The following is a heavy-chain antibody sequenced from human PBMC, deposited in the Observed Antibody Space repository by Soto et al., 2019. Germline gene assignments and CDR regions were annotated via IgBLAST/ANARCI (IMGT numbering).Heavy chain of an antibody. CDR1: FGSISSSNW. J-gene: IGHJ4*02. CDR3: ASRVVVVAATRPFDY. CDR2: IYHSGST. D-gene: IGHD2-15*01. V-gene: IGHV4-4*02. Sequence: SETLSLTSAVSFGSISSSNWVSWVRQPPGKGLEWIGEIYHSGSTNYNPSLKSRVTISVDKSKNQFSLKLSPVTAADTAVYYCASRVVVVAATRPFDYWGQGTLVTVSS.